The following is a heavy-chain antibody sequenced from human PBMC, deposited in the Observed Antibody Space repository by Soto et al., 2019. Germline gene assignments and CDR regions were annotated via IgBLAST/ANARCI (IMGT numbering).Heavy chain of an antibody. D-gene: IGHD5-18*01. CDR2: ISSSISTM. J-gene: IGHJ4*02. Sequence: EVQLVESGGGLVQPGGSLRLSCAASGFTFSSYSMNWVRQAPGKGLEWPSYISSSISTMHYADSVKGRFTISRDNAKNSLYLQINSLRDEDTAVYYCAREVRDTAVADFDYWGQGTLVTVSS. CDR3: AREVRDTAVADFDY. V-gene: IGHV3-48*02. CDR1: GFTFSSYS.